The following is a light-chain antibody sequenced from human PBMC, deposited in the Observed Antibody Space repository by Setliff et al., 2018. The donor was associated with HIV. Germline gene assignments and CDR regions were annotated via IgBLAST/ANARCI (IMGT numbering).Light chain of an antibody. CDR3: SSYTNSNSYV. V-gene: IGLV1-40*01. CDR2: ANN. Sequence: QSVLTQPPSVSGAPGQRVTISCTGSSSNIGAGFDVNWYQQIPGKAPKLLIYANNNRPSGVPDRISGSKSGNTASLTIFGLQAEDEADYYCSSYTNSNSYVFGTGTKVTVL. CDR1: SSNIGAGFD. J-gene: IGLJ1*01.